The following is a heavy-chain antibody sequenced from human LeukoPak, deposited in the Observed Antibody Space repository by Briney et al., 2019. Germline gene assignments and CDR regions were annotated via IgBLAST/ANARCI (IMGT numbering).Heavy chain of an antibody. D-gene: IGHD1-26*01. J-gene: IGHJ5*02. Sequence: PSETLSLTCVVSGGSVSSSKWWSWVRQPPGKGLEWIGQVYHDGGTKYNPSLKSRVTILVDKSKNQFSLKLSSVTAADTAVYYCARRLDSGSYWGEYNWFDPWGQGTLVTVSS. CDR2: VYHDGGT. V-gene: IGHV4-4*02. CDR3: ARRLDSGSYWGEYNWFDP. CDR1: GGSVSSSKW.